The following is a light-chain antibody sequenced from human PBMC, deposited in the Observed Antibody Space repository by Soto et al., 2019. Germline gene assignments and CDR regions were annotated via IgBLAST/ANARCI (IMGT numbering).Light chain of an antibody. J-gene: IGLJ2*01. V-gene: IGLV2-8*01. Sequence: QSALTQPPSASGSPGQSITISCTGTSSDVGGYNYVSWYQQYPGKAPKLIIYEVSNRPSGVASRFSGSKSGNTASLTVSGRQAEDEADYYCSSYSVNNNLGVFGGGTKLTVL. CDR1: SSDVGGYNY. CDR2: EVS. CDR3: SSYSVNNNLGV.